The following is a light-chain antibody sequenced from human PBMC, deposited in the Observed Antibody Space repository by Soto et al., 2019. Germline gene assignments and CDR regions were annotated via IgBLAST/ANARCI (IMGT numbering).Light chain of an antibody. Sequence: PVTPSFSPGGRAPPSCRAIQSVSSSYLAWYQQKPGQAPRLLIYGASRRATGFPARFSGSGSGTDFTLTISSLQSEDFAVYYCQQYNNWPPITFGQRTRLEIK. CDR1: QSVSSSY. J-gene: IGKJ5*01. CDR3: QQYNNWPPIT. CDR2: GAS. V-gene: IGKV3-15*01.